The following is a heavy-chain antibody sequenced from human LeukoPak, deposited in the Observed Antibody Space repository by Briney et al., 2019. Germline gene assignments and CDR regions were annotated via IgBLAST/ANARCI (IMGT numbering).Heavy chain of an antibody. Sequence: GGSLRLSCAASGFTFSDYYMSWIRQAPGKGLEWVSYISSSGSTIYYADSVKGRFTISRDNAKNSLYLQMNSLRAEDTAVYYCAACTMTWEYFDYWGQGTLVTVSS. J-gene: IGHJ4*02. V-gene: IGHV3-11*04. CDR3: AACTMTWEYFDY. CDR1: GFTFSDYY. CDR2: ISSSGSTI. D-gene: IGHD3-22*01.